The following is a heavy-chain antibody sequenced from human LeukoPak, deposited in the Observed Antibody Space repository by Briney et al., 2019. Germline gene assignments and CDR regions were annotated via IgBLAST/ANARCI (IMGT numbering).Heavy chain of an antibody. D-gene: IGHD3-22*01. CDR1: GYSFTSYW. V-gene: IGHV5-51*01. CDR3: ARHESIYDSSGPLDY. J-gene: IGHJ4*02. CDR2: IYPGDSDT. Sequence: GESLKIPCKGSGYSFTSYWIDWVRQMPGKGLEWMGIIYPGDSDTRYSPSFQGQVTISADKSISTAYLQWSSLKASDTAMYYCARHESIYDSSGPLDYWGQGTLVTVSS.